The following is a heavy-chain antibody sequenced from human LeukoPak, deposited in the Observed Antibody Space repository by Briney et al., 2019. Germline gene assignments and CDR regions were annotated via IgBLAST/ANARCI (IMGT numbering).Heavy chain of an antibody. Sequence: GASVKVSCKASGGTFSSYAISWVRQAPGQGLEWMGGIIPIFGTANYAQKFQGRVTITTDESTSTAYMELSSLRSEDTAVYYCARVGPDMVRGVPSPLWYYMDVWGKGTTVTVSS. V-gene: IGHV1-69*05. CDR3: ARVGPDMVRGVPSPLWYYMDV. CDR1: GGTFSSYA. D-gene: IGHD3-10*01. J-gene: IGHJ6*03. CDR2: IIPIFGTA.